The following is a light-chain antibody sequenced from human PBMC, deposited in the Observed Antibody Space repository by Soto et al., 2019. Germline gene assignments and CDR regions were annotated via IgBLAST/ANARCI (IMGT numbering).Light chain of an antibody. V-gene: IGKV1-5*01. CDR1: QSVSGW. Sequence: DIRITQSPSTLSASVGYTVTVTCRASQSVSGWLAWYQQKPGEAPKLLIYDASALPRGVPSRFSGSGSGTKFTLTIASLQPDDFATYYCQQYETGSGTFGPGTKVDIK. CDR3: QQYETGSGT. CDR2: DAS. J-gene: IGKJ1*01.